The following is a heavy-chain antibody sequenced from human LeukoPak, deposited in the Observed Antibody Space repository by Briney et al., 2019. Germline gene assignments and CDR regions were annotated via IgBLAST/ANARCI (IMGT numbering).Heavy chain of an antibody. D-gene: IGHD6-13*01. Sequence: PGGSVRLSCAASGFTFSRYWMHWVRQAPGKGLVWVSLIDNDEKITTYADSMKGRFTISRDNAKNTLYLQMNSLRADDTAVYYCARDTIAAPGDFDYWGQGTLVTVSS. V-gene: IGHV3-74*01. CDR1: GFTFSRYW. CDR2: IDNDEKIT. J-gene: IGHJ4*02. CDR3: ARDTIAAPGDFDY.